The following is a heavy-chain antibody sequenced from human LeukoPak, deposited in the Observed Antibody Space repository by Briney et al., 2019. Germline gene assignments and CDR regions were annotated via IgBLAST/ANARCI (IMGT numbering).Heavy chain of an antibody. CDR1: GYTFTDYS. D-gene: IGHD1-26*01. V-gene: IGHV1-24*01. J-gene: IGHJ3*02. CDR3: VTPFDLGDAFDI. Sequence: GASVKVSCKASGYTFTDYSIHWVRQAPGKGLEWMGGFDPEDGETIYAQKFQGRVTMTEDTSTDTAYMELSSLRSEDTAVYYCVTPFDLGDAFDIWGQGTMVTVSS. CDR2: FDPEDGET.